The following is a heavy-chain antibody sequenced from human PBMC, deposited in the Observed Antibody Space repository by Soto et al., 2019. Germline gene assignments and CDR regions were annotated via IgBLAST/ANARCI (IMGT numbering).Heavy chain of an antibody. Sequence: ITLKESGPTLVKPTQTLTLTCTFSGFSLNTGGVGVGWVRQPRVKAMEWLALIYWDDDERYRPSLRSRLNITKDTINNQVVLTMTNMDPEDTATYYCVRNWRYYGGDYYYGMDAWGQGTTVTVSS. CDR1: GFSLNTGGVG. CDR3: VRNWRYYGGDYYYGMDA. V-gene: IGHV2-5*02. CDR2: IYWDDDE. J-gene: IGHJ6*02. D-gene: IGHD3-10*01.